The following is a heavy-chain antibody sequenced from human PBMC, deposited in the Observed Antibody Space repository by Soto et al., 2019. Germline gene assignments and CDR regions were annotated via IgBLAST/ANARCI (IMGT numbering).Heavy chain of an antibody. D-gene: IGHD2-2*01. CDR2: IDPSDSYT. J-gene: IGHJ6*02. V-gene: IGHV5-10-1*01. CDR1: GYSFTSYW. Sequence: GESLKISCKGSGYSFTSYWISWVRQMPGKGLEWMGRIDPSDSYTNYSPSFQGHVTISADKSISTAYLQWSSLKASDTAMYYCARQGDIVVVPADYYYYGMDVWGQGTTVTVSS. CDR3: ARQGDIVVVPADYYYYGMDV.